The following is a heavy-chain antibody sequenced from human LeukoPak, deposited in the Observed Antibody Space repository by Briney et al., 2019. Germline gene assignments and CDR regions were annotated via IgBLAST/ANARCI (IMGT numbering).Heavy chain of an antibody. V-gene: IGHV4-59*02. CDR3: ARGSRAIFGVGLDAFDI. J-gene: IGHJ3*02. Sequence: SETLSLTCTVSGASVSSYFWSWIRQPPGKGLEWIGYFYFIGSNNHNPSLKSRVTISVDTSKNQFSLKLSSVTAADTAVYYCARGSRAIFGVGLDAFDIWGQGTMVTVSS. CDR1: GASVSSYF. D-gene: IGHD3-3*01. CDR2: FYFIGSN.